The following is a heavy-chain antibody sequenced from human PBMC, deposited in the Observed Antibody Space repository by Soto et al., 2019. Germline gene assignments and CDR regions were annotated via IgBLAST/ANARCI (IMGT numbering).Heavy chain of an antibody. D-gene: IGHD3-10*01. CDR3: ARGWFGEN. J-gene: IGHJ4*02. V-gene: IGHV3-53*01. CDR2: IYSGGNT. CDR1: GFSVSTNY. Sequence: GGSLRLSCAASGFSVSTNYMSWVRQAPGKGLEWVSVIYSGGNTYYAGSVKGRFTISRDNSKNTLYLQMNSLRAEDTAVYYCARGWFGENWGQGTLVTVSS.